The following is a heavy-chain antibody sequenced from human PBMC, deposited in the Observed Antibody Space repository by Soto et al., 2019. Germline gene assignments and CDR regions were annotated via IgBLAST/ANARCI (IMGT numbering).Heavy chain of an antibody. J-gene: IGHJ6*02. CDR1: GYTFTSYY. Sequence: ASVKVSCKASGYTFTSYYMHWVRQAPGQGLEWMGIINPSGGSTSYAQKFQGRVTMTRDTSTSTVYMELSSLRSEDTAVYYCARDLVPAAIRYYYGMNVWGQGTTVTVSS. V-gene: IGHV1-46*01. CDR3: ARDLVPAAIRYYYGMNV. D-gene: IGHD2-2*01. CDR2: INPSGGST.